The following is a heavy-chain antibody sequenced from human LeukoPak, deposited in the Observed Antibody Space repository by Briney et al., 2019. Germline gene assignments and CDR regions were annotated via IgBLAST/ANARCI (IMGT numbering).Heavy chain of an antibody. Sequence: KPSETLSLTCTVSGGSISSYYWSWIRQPPGKGLEWIGYIYYSGSTNYNPSLKSRVTISVDTSMNQFSLKLSSVTAADTAVYYCARESSSGWYAFDYWGQGTLVTVSS. CDR2: IYYSGST. D-gene: IGHD6-19*01. J-gene: IGHJ4*02. CDR3: ARESSSGWYAFDY. V-gene: IGHV4-59*01. CDR1: GGSISSYY.